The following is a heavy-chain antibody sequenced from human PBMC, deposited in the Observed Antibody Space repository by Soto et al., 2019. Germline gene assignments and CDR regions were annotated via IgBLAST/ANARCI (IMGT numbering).Heavy chain of an antibody. Sequence: LRLSCAASGFTFSNAWMSCVRQAPGKGLEWVGRIECKTYGGTTDYAAPEKGRFTISRDDPKNTVYLQMNSLKTEDTTVYYCTTISHLRFCYWGQGTLVTVSS. CDR2: IECKTYGGTT. J-gene: IGHJ4*02. CDR1: GFTFSNAW. D-gene: IGHD3-3*01. V-gene: IGHV3-15*04. CDR3: TTISHLRFCY.